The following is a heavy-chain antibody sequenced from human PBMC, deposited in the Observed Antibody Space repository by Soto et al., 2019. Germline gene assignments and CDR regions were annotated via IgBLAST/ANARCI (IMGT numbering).Heavy chain of an antibody. CDR1: GFTFSSYA. CDR3: AKAEEGRAVAGTCFDY. CDR2: ISGSGGST. J-gene: IGHJ4*02. Sequence: GGSLRLSCAASGFTFSSYAMSWVRQAPGKGLEWVSAISGSGGSTYYADSVKGRFTISRDNSKNTLYLQMNSLRAEDTAVYYCAKAEEGRAVAGTCFDYWGQGTLVTVSS. V-gene: IGHV3-23*01. D-gene: IGHD6-19*01.